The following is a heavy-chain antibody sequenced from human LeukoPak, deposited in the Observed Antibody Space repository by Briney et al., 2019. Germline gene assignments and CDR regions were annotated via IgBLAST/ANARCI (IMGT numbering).Heavy chain of an antibody. D-gene: IGHD2-21*01. V-gene: IGHV3-66*01. Sequence: GGSLRLSCAASGFTFSLIYMAWVRQAPGEGLECVPVIYSGGDTYYADYVNGRFTDARDNSTKTLSLQMNNLRVEDTAVYYCARVQFQWFDPWGQGTLVAVSS. CDR3: ARVQFQWFDP. CDR1: GFTFSLIY. CDR2: IYSGGDT. J-gene: IGHJ5*02.